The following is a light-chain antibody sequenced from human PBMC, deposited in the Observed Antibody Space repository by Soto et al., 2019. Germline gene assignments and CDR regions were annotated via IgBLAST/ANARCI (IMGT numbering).Light chain of an antibody. CDR2: EVS. Sequence: QSALTQPASVSGSPGQSITISCTGTSSDVGGYNYVSWYQQHPGKAPKLMIYEVSNRPSGVSNRFSGSKSGNTASLTISGLQAEDEADYYCQSYDSSLSGIWVFGGGTKVTVL. CDR1: SSDVGGYNY. CDR3: QSYDSSLSGIWV. J-gene: IGLJ3*02. V-gene: IGLV2-14*01.